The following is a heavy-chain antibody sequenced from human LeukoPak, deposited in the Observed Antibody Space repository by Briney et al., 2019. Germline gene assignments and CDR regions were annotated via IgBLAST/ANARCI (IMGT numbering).Heavy chain of an antibody. J-gene: IGHJ3*02. CDR3: ARDTTVVTPDGFDI. D-gene: IGHD4-23*01. Sequence: ASVKVSCKASGYTFISYGISWVRQAPGQGLEWMGWISSYSGNTNYAQKLQGRVTMTTDTSTNTAYMELRSLRSDDTAVYYCARDTTVVTPDGFDIWGQGTMVTLSS. CDR2: ISSYSGNT. CDR1: GYTFISYG. V-gene: IGHV1-18*01.